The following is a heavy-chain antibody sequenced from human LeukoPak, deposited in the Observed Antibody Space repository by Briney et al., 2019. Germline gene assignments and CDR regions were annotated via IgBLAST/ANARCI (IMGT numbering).Heavy chain of an antibody. CDR2: ISDSGGST. D-gene: IGHD2-8*01. V-gene: IGHV3-23*01. CDR3: ARDNGFDY. J-gene: IGHJ4*02. CDR1: GFTFSSCA. Sequence: GGSLRLSCAASGFTFSSCAMSWVRQAPGKGLEWVSTISDSGGSTYYADSVKGRFTISRDNSKNTLYLQMNGLRAGDTAVYYCARDNGFDYWGQGTLVTVSS.